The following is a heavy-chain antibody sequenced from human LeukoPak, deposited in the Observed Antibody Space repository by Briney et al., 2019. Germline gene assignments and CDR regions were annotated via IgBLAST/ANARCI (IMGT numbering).Heavy chain of an antibody. J-gene: IGHJ6*03. CDR2: MNAISDIT. Sequence: GASVKVSCKASGYTFTSYEIMWVRQGPGQGLEGGGGMNAISDITHYAHNFQSRVTMTSHTPTSTAYMDLSRLRSEDTGVYYCARRAESPYYYYYYIYVWGKGTTVTASS. CDR3: ARRAESPYYYYYYIYV. V-gene: IGHV1-8*01. CDR1: GYTFTSYE.